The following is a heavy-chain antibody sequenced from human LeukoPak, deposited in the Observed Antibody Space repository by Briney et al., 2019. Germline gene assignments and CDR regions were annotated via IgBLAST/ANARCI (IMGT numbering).Heavy chain of an antibody. V-gene: IGHV4-61*01. Sequence: SETLSLTCTVSGGSVSSGSYYWSWIRQPPGKGLEWIGYIYYSGSTNYNPSLKSRVTISVDTSKNQFSLKLSSVTAADTAVYYCARGRVDSSGYTGFDPWGQGTLVTVSS. CDR1: GGSVSSGSYY. CDR2: IYYSGST. CDR3: ARGRVDSSGYTGFDP. D-gene: IGHD3-22*01. J-gene: IGHJ5*02.